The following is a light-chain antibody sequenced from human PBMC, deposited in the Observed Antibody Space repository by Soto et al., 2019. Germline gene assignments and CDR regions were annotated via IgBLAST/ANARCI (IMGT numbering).Light chain of an antibody. CDR3: QQRSNWPRT. CDR2: DAS. CDR1: QSVSSH. Sequence: IALTQSQVTLSLFPGERAALSGRASQSVSSHLTWNQQKPGQAPRLLIYDASNRATGIPDRFSGSGSGTDFTLTISSLEPEDFAVYYCQQRSNWPRTFGQGTKVDIK. J-gene: IGKJ1*01. V-gene: IGKV3-11*01.